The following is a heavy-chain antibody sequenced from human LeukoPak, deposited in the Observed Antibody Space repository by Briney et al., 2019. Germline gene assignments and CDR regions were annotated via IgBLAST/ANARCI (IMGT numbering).Heavy chain of an antibody. CDR3: ASHLLQDSSGYPPYYFDY. CDR1: GGSISSSSYY. D-gene: IGHD3-22*01. CDR2: IYYSGST. V-gene: IGHV4-39*01. J-gene: IGHJ4*02. Sequence: SETLSLTCTVSGGSISSSSYYWGWIRQPPGKGLEWIGSIYYSGSTYYNPSLRSRVTISVDTSKNQFSLKLSSVTAADTAVYYCASHLLQDSSGYPPYYFDYWGQGTLVTVSS.